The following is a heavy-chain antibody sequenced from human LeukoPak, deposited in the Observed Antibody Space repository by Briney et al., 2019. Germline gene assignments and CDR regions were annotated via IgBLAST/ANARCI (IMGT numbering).Heavy chain of an antibody. CDR1: GGSISSSSYY. Sequence: PSETLSLTCTVSGGSISSSSYYWGWIRQPPGKGLEWIGSIYYSGSTYYNPSLKGRVTISVDTSKNEFSLNLTSVTAADTAIYYCARGLASGYPPIPFDYWGQGTLVTVSS. V-gene: IGHV4-39*01. J-gene: IGHJ4*02. D-gene: IGHD3-3*01. CDR3: ARGLASGYPPIPFDY. CDR2: IYYSGST.